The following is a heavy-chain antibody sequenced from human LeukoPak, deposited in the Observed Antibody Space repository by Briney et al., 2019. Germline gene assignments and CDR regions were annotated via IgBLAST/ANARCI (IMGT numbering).Heavy chain of an antibody. CDR3: AREYSCSSTSCYAARYYGMDV. CDR2: IWYDGSNK. CDR1: GFTFSSYG. Sequence: GGSLRLSCAASGFTFSSYGMHWVRQAPGKGLEWVAVIWYDGSNKYYADSVKGRFTISRDNSKNTLYLQMNSLRAEDTAVYYCAREYSCSSTSCYAARYYGMDVWGQGTTVTVSS. J-gene: IGHJ6*02. D-gene: IGHD2-2*01. V-gene: IGHV3-33*01.